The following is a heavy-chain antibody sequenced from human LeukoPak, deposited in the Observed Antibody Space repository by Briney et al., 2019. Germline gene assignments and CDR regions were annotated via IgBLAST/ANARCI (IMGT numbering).Heavy chain of an antibody. CDR1: GGIFSKYG. CDR3: ARDRRGGDAFDI. D-gene: IGHD6-25*01. CDR2: IIPTFDIA. Sequence: SVKVSCKASGGIFSKYGISWVRQAPGQGLEWMGGIIPTFDIANYAQKFQGRVTISAEKSTSTDYMELSSLRSEDTAMYYCARDRRGGDAFDIWGQGTMVTVSS. J-gene: IGHJ3*02. V-gene: IGHV1-69*17.